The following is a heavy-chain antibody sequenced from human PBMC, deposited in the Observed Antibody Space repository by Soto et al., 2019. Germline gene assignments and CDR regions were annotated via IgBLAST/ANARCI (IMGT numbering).Heavy chain of an antibody. CDR2: INSDGSST. Sequence: GVLTLFCAASGLTVRSSWMHSVRQAPGKGLVWVSRINSDGSSTSYADSLKGRFTISRDNAKNTLYLQMNSLRAEDTDVYYCARPNWNDDLDAFDIWGQGTMVTVSS. J-gene: IGHJ3*02. CDR1: GLTVRSSW. D-gene: IGHD1-1*01. CDR3: ARPNWNDDLDAFDI. V-gene: IGHV3-74*01.